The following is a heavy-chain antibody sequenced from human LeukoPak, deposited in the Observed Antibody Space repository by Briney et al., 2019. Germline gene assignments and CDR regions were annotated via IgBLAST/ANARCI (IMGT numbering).Heavy chain of an antibody. J-gene: IGHJ5*02. CDR3: ARDLTKAGRFDP. V-gene: IGHV4-39*07. CDR1: GGSISSSSYY. Sequence: SETLSLTCTVSGGSISSSSYYWGWIRQPPGKGLEWIGSIYYSGSTYYNPSLKSRVTISVDTSKNQFSLKLSSVTAADTAVYYCARDLTKAGRFDPWGQGTLVTVSS. D-gene: IGHD2-8*01. CDR2: IYYSGST.